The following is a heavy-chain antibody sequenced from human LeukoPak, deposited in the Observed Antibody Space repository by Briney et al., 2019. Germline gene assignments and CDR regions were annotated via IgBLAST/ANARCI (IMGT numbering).Heavy chain of an antibody. J-gene: IGHJ4*02. CDR3: ARGRPGWAMVRGVIPDL. CDR2: INHSGST. V-gene: IGHV4-34*01. CDR1: GGSFSGYY. Sequence: SETLSLTCAVYGGSFSGYYWSWIRQPPGKGLEWIGEINHSGSTNYNPSLKSRVTISVDTSKNQFSLKLSSVTAADTAVYYCARGRPGWAMVRGVIPDLWGQGTRVTVPS. D-gene: IGHD3-10*01.